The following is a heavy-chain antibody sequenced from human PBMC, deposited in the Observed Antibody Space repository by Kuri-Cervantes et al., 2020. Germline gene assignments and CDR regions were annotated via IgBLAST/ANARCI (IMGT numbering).Heavy chain of an antibody. D-gene: IGHD6-19*01. V-gene: IGHV1-69*13. Sequence: SVKVSCKASGGTFSSYAISWVRQAPGQGLEWMGGIIPIFGTANYAQKFQGRVTITADESTSTAYMELSSLRSEDTAVYYCARVRAVAGVTAWAYYFDYWGQGTLVTVSS. CDR1: GGTFSSYA. J-gene: IGHJ4*02. CDR3: ARVRAVAGVTAWAYYFDY. CDR2: IIPIFGTA.